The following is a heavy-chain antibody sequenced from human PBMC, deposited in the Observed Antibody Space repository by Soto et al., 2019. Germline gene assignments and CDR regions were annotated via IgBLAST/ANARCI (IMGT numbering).Heavy chain of an antibody. V-gene: IGHV3-30*18. CDR1: GFTFSSYG. CDR2: ISYDGSKK. Sequence: QVQLVESGGGVVQPGRSLRLSCAASGFTFSSYGMHWVRQAPGKGLEWVAVISYDGSKKYYANSVKGRFTISRDNSKNSLYLQMNSLRAKDTAVYYCAKGSSPDYYYYRDVWGKGTTVPVSS. CDR3: AKGSSPDYYYYRDV. J-gene: IGHJ6*03. D-gene: IGHD6-6*01.